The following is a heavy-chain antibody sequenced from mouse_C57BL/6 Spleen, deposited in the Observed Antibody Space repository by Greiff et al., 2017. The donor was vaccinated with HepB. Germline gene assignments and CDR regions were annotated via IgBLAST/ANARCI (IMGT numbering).Heavy chain of an antibody. D-gene: IGHD2-10*02. CDR2: IDPEDGDT. J-gene: IGHJ3*01. Sequence: EVQLQQSGAELVRPGASVKLSCTASGFNIKDYYMHWVKQRPEQGLEWIGRIDPEDGDTEYAPKFQGKATMTADTSSNTDYMQRSRLTSEDTAVYYCTTLVEYGSTAWLAYWGQGTLVTVSA. V-gene: IGHV14-1*01. CDR3: TTLVEYGSTAWLAY. CDR1: GFNIKDYY.